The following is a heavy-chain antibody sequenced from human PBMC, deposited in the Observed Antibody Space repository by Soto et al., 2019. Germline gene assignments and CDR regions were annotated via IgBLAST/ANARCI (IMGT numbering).Heavy chain of an antibody. Sequence: QTGGSLRLSCVASGFNFNTYAMGWVRQAAGKGLDWVSSLTDSGTSTYYADSVKDRFTISRDNSKNTLYLHLSSLRGEDTALYYCVREERAKLGALDIWGQGTMVTVSS. D-gene: IGHD1-26*01. V-gene: IGHV3-23*01. CDR1: GFNFNTYA. CDR2: LTDSGTST. J-gene: IGHJ3*02. CDR3: VREERAKLGALDI.